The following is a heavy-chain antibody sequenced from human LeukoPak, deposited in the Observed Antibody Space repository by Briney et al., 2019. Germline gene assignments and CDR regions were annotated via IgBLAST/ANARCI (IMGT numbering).Heavy chain of an antibody. J-gene: IGHJ3*02. CDR1: GYTFTSYG. CDR3: ARDPYGSGSYSDAFDI. V-gene: IGHV1-18*01. Sequence: ASVKVSCMASGYTFTSYGISWVRQAPGQGLEWMGWISAYNGNTNYAQKLQGRVTMTTDTSTSTAYMELRSLRSDDTAVYYCARDPYGSGSYSDAFDIWGQGTMVTVSS. CDR2: ISAYNGNT. D-gene: IGHD3-10*01.